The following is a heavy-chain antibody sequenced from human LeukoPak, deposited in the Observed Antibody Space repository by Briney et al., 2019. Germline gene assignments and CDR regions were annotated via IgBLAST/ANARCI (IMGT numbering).Heavy chain of an antibody. CDR2: ISGSGGST. J-gene: IGHJ5*02. D-gene: IGHD4-17*01. CDR1: GFTFSSYG. CDR3: AKSITSPVTTTDWFDP. Sequence: PGGSLRLSCAASGFTFSSYGMSWVRQAPGKGLEWVSAISGSGGSTYYADSVKGRFTISRDNSKNTLYLQMNSLRAEDTAVYYCAKSITSPVTTTDWFDPWGQGTLVTVSS. V-gene: IGHV3-23*01.